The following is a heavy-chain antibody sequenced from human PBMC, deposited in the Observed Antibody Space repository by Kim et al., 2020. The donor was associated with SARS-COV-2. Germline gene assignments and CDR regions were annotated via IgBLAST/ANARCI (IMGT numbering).Heavy chain of an antibody. CDR3: TRGASIAAAGIDWFDP. J-gene: IGHJ5*02. V-gene: IGHV3-49*03. Sequence: GSLRLSCTASGFTFGDYAMSWFRQAPGKGLEWVGFIRSKAYGGTTEYAASVKGRFTISRDDSKSIAYLQMNSLKTEDTAVYYCTRGASIAAAGIDWFDPWGQGTLVTVSS. CDR1: GFTFGDYA. D-gene: IGHD6-13*01. CDR2: IRSKAYGGTT.